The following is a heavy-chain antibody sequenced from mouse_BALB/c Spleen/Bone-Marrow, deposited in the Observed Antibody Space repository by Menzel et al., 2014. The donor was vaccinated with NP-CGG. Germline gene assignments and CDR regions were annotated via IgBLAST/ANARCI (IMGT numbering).Heavy chain of an antibody. J-gene: IGHJ1*01. CDR1: GFNIKDTY. CDR2: IDPANGNT. CDR3: ASDRYAWYFDV. D-gene: IGHD2-14*01. Sequence: EVQLQESGAELVKPGASVKLSCTASGFNIKDTYMHWVKQRPEQGLEWIGRIDPANGNTKYDPKFQGKATITADTSSNTAYLQLSSLTSEDTAVYYWASDRYAWYFDVWGAGTTVTVSS. V-gene: IGHV14-3*02.